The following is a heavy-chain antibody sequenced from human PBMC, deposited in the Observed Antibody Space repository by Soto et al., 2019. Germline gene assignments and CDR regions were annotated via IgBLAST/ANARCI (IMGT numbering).Heavy chain of an antibody. Sequence: EVQLVESGGGLVQPGGSLRLSCAASGFRFTSSWMSWVRQAPGKGLEWVAHINQNGGQKYYVDSAKGRFTISRDNAKTLLYLQMNSLRVVVTAVVYLGTWADAADEGYFHHWGQGTLVTVSS. CDR2: INQNGGQK. CDR3: GTWADAADEGYFHH. V-gene: IGHV3-7*01. CDR1: GFRFTSSW. J-gene: IGHJ1*01. D-gene: IGHD7-27*01.